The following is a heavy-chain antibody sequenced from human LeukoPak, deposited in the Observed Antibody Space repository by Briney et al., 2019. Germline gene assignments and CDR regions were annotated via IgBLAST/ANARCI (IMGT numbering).Heavy chain of an antibody. D-gene: IGHD5-18*01. CDR3: ARGGAYSSGLPGS. CDR1: GFTFSGYW. CDR2: VNSDGSST. J-gene: IGHJ5*02. Sequence: GGSLRLSCAASGFTFSGYWMHWVRQAPGKGLVWVSRVNSDGSSTNYADSVKGRFTISRDNAKNTLYLQMNTLRAEDTAVYYCARGGAYSSGLPGSWGQGTLVTVSS. V-gene: IGHV3-74*01.